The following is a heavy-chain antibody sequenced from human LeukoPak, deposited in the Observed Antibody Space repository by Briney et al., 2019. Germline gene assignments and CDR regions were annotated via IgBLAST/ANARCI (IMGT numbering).Heavy chain of an antibody. J-gene: IGHJ5*02. Sequence: PGRSLRLSCAASGFTFSSYGMHWVRQAPGKGLEWVAVISYDGSNKYYADSVKGRFTISRDNSKNTLYLQMNSLRAEDTAVYYCAKDPDSSGYFENWFDPWGQGTLVTVSS. CDR3: AKDPDSSGYFENWFDP. D-gene: IGHD3-22*01. V-gene: IGHV3-30*18. CDR2: ISYDGSNK. CDR1: GFTFSSYG.